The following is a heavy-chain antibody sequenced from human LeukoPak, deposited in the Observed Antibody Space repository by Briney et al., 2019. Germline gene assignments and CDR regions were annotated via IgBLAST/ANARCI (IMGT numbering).Heavy chain of an antibody. CDR3: ARARDGSGWYAHYYGMDV. CDR1: GYTFTSYA. J-gene: IGHJ6*02. CDR2: INAGNGNT. V-gene: IGHV1-3*01. D-gene: IGHD6-19*01. Sequence: GGSLRLSCTASGYTFTSYAMHWVRQAPGQRLEWMGWINAGNGNTKYSQKFQGRVTITRDTSASTAYMELSSLRSEDTAVYYCARARDGSGWYAHYYGMDVWGQGTTVTVSS.